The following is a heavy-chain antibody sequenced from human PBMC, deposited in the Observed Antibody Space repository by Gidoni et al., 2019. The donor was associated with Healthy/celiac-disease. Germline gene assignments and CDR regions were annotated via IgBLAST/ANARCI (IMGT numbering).Heavy chain of an antibody. D-gene: IGHD2-8*01. CDR2: ISGRGGST. CDR3: ARGTLSMLGGPDNWFDH. CDR1: GFTFRSYA. V-gene: IGHV3-23*01. Sequence: EVQLLESGGGLVQPGGSLRLSCAASGFTFRSYAMSWVRQATGKGLEWVSAISGRGGSTYYADSVKGRFTISRDNSKNTLYLQMNSLRAEDTAVYYCARGTLSMLGGPDNWFDHWGQGTLVTVSS. J-gene: IGHJ5*02.